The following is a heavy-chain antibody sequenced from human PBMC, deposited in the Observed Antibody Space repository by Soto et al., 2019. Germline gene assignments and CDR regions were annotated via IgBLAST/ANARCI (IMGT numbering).Heavy chain of an antibody. V-gene: IGHV5-10-1*01. CDR1: GSSFTSYC. CDR3: ARQRSHSSRCEPDYYDGVDV. CDR2: IDLSDSYT. D-gene: IGHD6-13*01. Sequence: GESLKISCKGSGSSFTSYCTRWVRLMPGKGLERMGGIDLSDSYTNYSPSFHGHVSISADKAISTAYLQWSSLKAWDTAMYYCARQRSHSSRCEPDYYDGVDVWGQGTTVTISS. J-gene: IGHJ6*02.